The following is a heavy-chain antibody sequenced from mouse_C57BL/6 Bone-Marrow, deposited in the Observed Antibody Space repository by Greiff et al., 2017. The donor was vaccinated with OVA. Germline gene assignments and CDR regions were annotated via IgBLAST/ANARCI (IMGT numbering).Heavy chain of an antibody. V-gene: IGHV1-55*01. D-gene: IGHD1-1*01. Sequence: VQLQQPGAELVKPGASVKMSCKASGYTFTSYWITWVKQRPGQGLEWIGDIYPGSGSTNYNEKFKSKATLTVDTSSSTAYMQLSSLTSEDSAVYYCARRLGSSYRFAYWGQGTLVTVSA. CDR3: ARRLGSSYRFAY. CDR1: GYTFTSYW. CDR2: IYPGSGST. J-gene: IGHJ3*01.